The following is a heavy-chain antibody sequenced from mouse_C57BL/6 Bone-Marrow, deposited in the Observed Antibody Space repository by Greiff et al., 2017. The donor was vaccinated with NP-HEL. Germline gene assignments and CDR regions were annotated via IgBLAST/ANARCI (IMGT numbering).Heavy chain of an antibody. CDR1: GFNIKDYY. V-gene: IGHV14-2*01. J-gene: IGHJ3*01. CDR2: IDPEDGET. D-gene: IGHD2-3*01. Sequence: VQLKQSGAELVKPGASVKLSCTASGFNIKDYYMHWVKQRTEQGLEWIGRIDPEDGETKYAPKFQGKATITADTSSNTACLQLSSLTSEDTAVYYCAPDGYYVPWFAYWGQGTLVTVSA. CDR3: APDGYYVPWFAY.